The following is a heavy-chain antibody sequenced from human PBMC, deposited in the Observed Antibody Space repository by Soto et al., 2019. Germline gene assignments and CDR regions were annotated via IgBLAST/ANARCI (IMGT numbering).Heavy chain of an antibody. V-gene: IGHV3-30*18. J-gene: IGHJ4*02. Sequence: QVQLVESGGAVVQPGKSLRLSCAASGFTFSSYGMYWVRQAPGKGLEWVAAIAYDGSNKYHADSVKGRFTISRDNPKNTLYLQMNSLRVEDTAVYYCAKDIVRYTYGACDYWGQGALVTVSS. CDR3: AKDIVRYTYGACDY. CDR1: GFTFSSYG. CDR2: IAYDGSNK. D-gene: IGHD5-18*01.